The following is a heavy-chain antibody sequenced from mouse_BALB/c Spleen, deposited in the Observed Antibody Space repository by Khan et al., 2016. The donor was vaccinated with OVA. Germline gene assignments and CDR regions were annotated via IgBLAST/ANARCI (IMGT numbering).Heavy chain of an antibody. Sequence: QIQLVQSGPELKKPGATVRISCKASGYTFTTAGMQWVQKMPGKGLKWIGWINTHSGVPKYEEDFKGRFVFSLETSASTAYLQITNLKNEDMATYFCARGGAAFYRNDGGAMDSWGQGTSVTVSS. D-gene: IGHD2-14*01. V-gene: IGHV9-4*02. J-gene: IGHJ4*01. CDR3: ARGGAAFYRNDGGAMDS. CDR1: GYTFTTAG. CDR2: INTHSGVP.